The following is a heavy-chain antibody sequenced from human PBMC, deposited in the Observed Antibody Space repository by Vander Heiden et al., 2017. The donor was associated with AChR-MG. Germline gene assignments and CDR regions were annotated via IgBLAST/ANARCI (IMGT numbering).Heavy chain of an antibody. J-gene: IGHJ4*02. CDR3: ATANPGNFDY. V-gene: IGHV3-13*01. D-gene: IGHD1-26*01. CDR2: IGSAGET. Sequence: EVQLVESGGGLVQPGGSLRLSCAASGFTFSSYAMHWVRQVTGKGLEWVSSIGSAGETFYLGSVKGRFTISRENAKNSLYLQMNSLSAGDTAVYYCATANPGNFDYWGQGTLVTVSS. CDR1: GFTFSSYA.